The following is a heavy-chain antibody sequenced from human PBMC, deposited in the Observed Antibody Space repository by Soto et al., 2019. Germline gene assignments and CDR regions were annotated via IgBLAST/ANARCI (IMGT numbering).Heavy chain of an antibody. J-gene: IGHJ5*02. Sequence: LSLTCSFSVGSISRFTYYWGWIRQPPGKGLEWIGTVYYNENTYYNPSLKSRVTITVDTAKNQFSLNLRSVTAADTAMYFCARRGRYYGSPGWFDPWGPGTLVTVSS. CDR3: ARRGRYYGSPGWFDP. D-gene: IGHD3-10*01. V-gene: IGHV4-39*01. CDR1: VGSISRFTYY. CDR2: VYYNENT.